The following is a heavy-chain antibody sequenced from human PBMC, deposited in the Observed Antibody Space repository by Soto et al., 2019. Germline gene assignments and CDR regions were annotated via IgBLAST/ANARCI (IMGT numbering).Heavy chain of an antibody. CDR2: ISSNGVGT. V-gene: IGHV3-64*01. CDR3: ARRARPDFYYMDV. J-gene: IGHJ6*03. CDR1: GFTLSGYA. D-gene: IGHD6-6*01. Sequence: EVQLAESGGGLAQPGGSLRLSCAASGFTLSGYAMDWGRQAPGKGLEYVSGISSNGVGTYYANSVQGRLTISRDNSKDSVYLQTGSLRPEDMAVYYCARRARPDFYYMDVWGKGTTVTVSS.